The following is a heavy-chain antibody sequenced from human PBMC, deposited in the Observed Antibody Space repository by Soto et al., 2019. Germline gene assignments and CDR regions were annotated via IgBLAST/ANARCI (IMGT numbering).Heavy chain of an antibody. D-gene: IGHD1-26*01. V-gene: IGHV4-59*08. Sequence: QVQLQESGPGLVKPSETLSLTCTVSGGSINSYYWGWIRQPPGKGLEWIGQIYYTGSTNYNPSLKSRVTISVDRSKNQFSLRLSSVTAADTAVYYCAMPNTTLYNWFDPWGQGTLVTVSS. CDR2: IYYTGST. CDR1: GGSINSYY. CDR3: AMPNTTLYNWFDP. J-gene: IGHJ5*02.